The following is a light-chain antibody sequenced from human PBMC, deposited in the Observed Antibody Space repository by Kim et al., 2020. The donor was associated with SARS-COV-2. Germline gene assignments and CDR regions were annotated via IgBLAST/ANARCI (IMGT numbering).Light chain of an antibody. V-gene: IGKV3-15*01. J-gene: IGKJ2*01. CDR2: GAS. CDR3: QQYNNWPLT. Sequence: SGSPGERATLSCRARQSVSSNLAWYQQKPGQAPRLLIYGASTRATGIPARFSGSGSGTEFTLTISSLQSEDFAVYYCQQYNNWPLTFGQGTKLEI. CDR1: QSVSSN.